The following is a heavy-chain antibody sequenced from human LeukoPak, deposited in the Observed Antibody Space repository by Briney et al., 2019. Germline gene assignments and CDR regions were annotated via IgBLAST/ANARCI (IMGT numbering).Heavy chain of an antibody. CDR2: MNPNSGNT. CDR3: ARAHDPYYYYCYMDV. J-gene: IGHJ6*03. Sequence: EASVKVSCKASGYTFTGYYMHWVRQAPGQGLEWMGWMNPNSGNTGYAQKFQGRVTMTRNTSISTAYMELSSLRSEDTAVYYCARAHDPYYYYCYMDVWGKGTTVTVSS. CDR1: GYTFTGYY. V-gene: IGHV1-8*02.